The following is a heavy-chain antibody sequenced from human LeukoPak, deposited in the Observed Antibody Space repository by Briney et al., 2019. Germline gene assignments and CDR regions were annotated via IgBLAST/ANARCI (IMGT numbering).Heavy chain of an antibody. CDR2: IESDGGRT. J-gene: IGHJ4*02. D-gene: IGHD3-16*01. CDR1: GFTFSHYW. Sequence: GGSLRLSCAASGFTFSHYWMHWVRQAPGKGLVRVSRIESDGGRTDYADSLKGRFTISRDNAKNTLYLEMNSLRAEDTAVYYCARDSTLSNYWGQGTLVTVSS. CDR3: ARDSTLSNY. V-gene: IGHV3-74*01.